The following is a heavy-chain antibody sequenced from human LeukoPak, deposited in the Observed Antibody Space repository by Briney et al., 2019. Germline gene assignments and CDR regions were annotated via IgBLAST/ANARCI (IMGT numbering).Heavy chain of an antibody. CDR2: IGTAGDT. CDR3: ARDKERRGFDY. Sequence: PGGSLRLSCAASGFTFSSYDMHWVRQATGKGLEWVSAIGTAGDTYYPGSVKGRFTISRENAKNSLYLQMNSLRAGDTAVYYCARDKERRGFDYWGQGTLVTVSS. CDR1: GFTFSSYD. J-gene: IGHJ4*02. V-gene: IGHV3-13*01. D-gene: IGHD1-1*01.